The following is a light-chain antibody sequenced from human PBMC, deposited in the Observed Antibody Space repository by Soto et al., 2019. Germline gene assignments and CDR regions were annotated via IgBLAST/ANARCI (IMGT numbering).Light chain of an antibody. CDR3: QQYKNWAPVT. CDR2: GAS. Sequence: EIVLTQSPATLSVSPGERVTISCRASESVSSSLAWYQHKPGQPPRLLIYGASTRATDIPARFSGSGSWTQSTLKISSLQSEDFAVYYCQQYKNWAPVTFGLGIKVEIK. J-gene: IGKJ3*01. V-gene: IGKV3-15*01. CDR1: ESVSSS.